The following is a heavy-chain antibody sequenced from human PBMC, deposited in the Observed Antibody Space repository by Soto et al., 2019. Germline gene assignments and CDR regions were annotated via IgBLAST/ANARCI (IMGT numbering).Heavy chain of an antibody. J-gene: IGHJ4*02. CDR1: GFTFSSYA. CDR3: ARDLSSFGGWLSSFDY. D-gene: IGHD6-19*01. V-gene: IGHV3-30-3*01. Sequence: QVQLVESGGGGVQPGRSLRLSCAASGFTFSSYAMHWVRQAPGKGLEWVAVISYDGSNKYYADSVKCRFTISRDNSKNTLYLQMNSLRAEDTAVYYCARDLSSFGGWLSSFDYWGQGTLVTVSS. CDR2: ISYDGSNK.